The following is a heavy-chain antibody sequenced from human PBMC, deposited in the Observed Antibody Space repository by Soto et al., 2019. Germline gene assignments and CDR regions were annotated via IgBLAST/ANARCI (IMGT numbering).Heavy chain of an antibody. CDR3: AREPIQLGGRGRRARFDP. Sequence: EVQLVESGGGLVQPGGSLRLSCAASGFTFSSYWMHWVRQAPGKGLVWVSRINSDGSSTSYADSVKGRFTISRDNAKNTLYLQMNSLGAEDTAVYYCAREPIQLGGRGRRARFDPWGQGTLVTVSS. J-gene: IGHJ5*02. V-gene: IGHV3-74*01. CDR1: GFTFSSYW. CDR2: INSDGSST. D-gene: IGHD5-18*01.